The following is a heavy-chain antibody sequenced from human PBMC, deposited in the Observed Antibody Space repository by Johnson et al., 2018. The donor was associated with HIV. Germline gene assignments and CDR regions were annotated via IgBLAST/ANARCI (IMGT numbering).Heavy chain of an antibody. Sequence: QVQLVESGGGVVQPGRSLRLSCAASGFTFSSYGMHWVRQAPGQGLEWVAVIWYDGSNKYYADSVKGRFTISRDNSKNTRYLQMNSLRAEDTAVYFCARGVKQQLSVVDAFDIWGQGTMVTVSS. V-gene: IGHV3-33*08. CDR2: IWYDGSNK. CDR1: GFTFSSYG. D-gene: IGHD6-13*01. J-gene: IGHJ3*02. CDR3: ARGVKQQLSVVDAFDI.